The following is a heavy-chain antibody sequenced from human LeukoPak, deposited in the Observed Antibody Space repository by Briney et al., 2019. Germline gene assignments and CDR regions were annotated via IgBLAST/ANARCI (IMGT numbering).Heavy chain of an antibody. CDR2: ISAYNGNT. V-gene: IGHV1-18*01. D-gene: IGHD2-2*01. J-gene: IGHJ4*02. CDR1: GYTFTSYG. CDR3: ARLRGGYCSSTSCPSKTKQTTVTTKFPDY. Sequence: ASVKVSCKASGYTFTSYGISWVRQAPGQGLEWMGWISAYNGNTNYAQKLQGRVTMTTDTSTSTAYMELRSLRSDDTAVYYCARLRGGYCSSTSCPSKTKQTTVTTKFPDYWGQGTLVTVSS.